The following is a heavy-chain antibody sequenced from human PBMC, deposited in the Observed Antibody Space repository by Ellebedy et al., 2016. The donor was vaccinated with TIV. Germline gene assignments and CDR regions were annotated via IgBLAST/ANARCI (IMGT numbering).Heavy chain of an antibody. J-gene: IGHJ4*02. D-gene: IGHD3-22*01. CDR1: GFTFSSYA. Sequence: GGSLRLSXAASGFTFSSYAMHWVRQAPGKGLEWVAVISYDGSNKYYADSVKGRFTISRDNSKNTLYLQMNSLRAEDTAVYYCARVWVYYEDYWGQGTLVTVSS. CDR3: ARVWVYYEDY. CDR2: ISYDGSNK. V-gene: IGHV3-30-3*01.